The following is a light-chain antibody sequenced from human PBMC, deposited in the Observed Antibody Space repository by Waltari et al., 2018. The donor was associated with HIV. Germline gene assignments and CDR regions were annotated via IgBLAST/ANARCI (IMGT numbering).Light chain of an antibody. V-gene: IGLV2-14*01. CDR2: EVT. CDR3: TSYTSSSTLVV. J-gene: IGLJ2*01. Sequence: SGSGSLGQSITISCTGTSSDVGGYNYVSWYQHHPGKAPKLMIYEVTNRPSGVSNRFSGSKSGNTASLTISGLQAEDESDYYCTSYTSSSTLVVFGGGTNLTVL. CDR1: SSDVGGYNY.